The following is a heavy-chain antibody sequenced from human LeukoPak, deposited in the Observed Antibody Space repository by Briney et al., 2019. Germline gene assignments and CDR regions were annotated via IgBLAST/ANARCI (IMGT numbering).Heavy chain of an antibody. Sequence: SQTLSLTCAISGDSVSSNSAASNSIRQSPSRCLEWLGRTYYRSKWYNDYAVSVKSRITINPDTSKNQFSLQLKSVTAEDTAVYYCARELSNGLVLDYCGQESLVTVSS. V-gene: IGHV6-1*01. CDR2: TYYRSKWYN. CDR3: ARELSNGLVLDY. D-gene: IGHD1-26*01. CDR1: GDSVSSNSAA. J-gene: IGHJ4*02.